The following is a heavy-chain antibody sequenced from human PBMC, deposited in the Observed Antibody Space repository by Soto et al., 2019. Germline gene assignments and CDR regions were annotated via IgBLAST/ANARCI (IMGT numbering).Heavy chain of an antibody. CDR3: AKLGDAVSGYFDF. D-gene: IGHD3-3*01. J-gene: IGHJ5*01. CDR1: GFTFSRYA. V-gene: IGHV3-30*18. CDR2: VSLDGSHK. Sequence: QVQLVQSGGGVVQPGGSLRLSCAASGFTFSRYAIHWVRQAPGKGLEWVADVSLDGSHKTYAVPVRGRFTISRDNSKKTVYLQMNSLRAEDTALYYCAKLGDAVSGYFDFWGQGTQVAVSS.